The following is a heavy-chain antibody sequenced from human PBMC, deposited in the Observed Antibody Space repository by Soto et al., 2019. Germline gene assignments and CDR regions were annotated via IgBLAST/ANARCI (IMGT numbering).Heavy chain of an antibody. J-gene: IGHJ4*02. D-gene: IGHD3-16*02. CDR2: ISSSGSTI. CDR3: VTDGPFRGVIVY. CDR1: GVTVSSDE. Sequence: QTGGALRLSCAASGVTVSSDEMNWVRQAPGKGLDWVSYISSSGSTIYYADSVKGRFTISRDNAKNSLYLQMNSLRAEDTAVYYCVTDGPFRGVIVYWGQGTLVTVSS. V-gene: IGHV3-48*03.